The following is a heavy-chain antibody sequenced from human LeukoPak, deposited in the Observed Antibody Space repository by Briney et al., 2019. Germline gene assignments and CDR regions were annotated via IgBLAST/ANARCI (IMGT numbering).Heavy chain of an antibody. Sequence: GGSLRLSCAASGFTFSNSYMSWVRQAPGKGLEWVGTIKVDGSAKYYVDSVRGRFFISRDNAKNSLYLQMNSLSAEDTAVYYCARNSNFDTHDYWGQGTLVTVSS. V-gene: IGHV3-7*01. CDR2: IKVDGSAK. CDR1: GFTFSNSY. CDR3: ARNSNFDTHDY. D-gene: IGHD3-22*01. J-gene: IGHJ4*02.